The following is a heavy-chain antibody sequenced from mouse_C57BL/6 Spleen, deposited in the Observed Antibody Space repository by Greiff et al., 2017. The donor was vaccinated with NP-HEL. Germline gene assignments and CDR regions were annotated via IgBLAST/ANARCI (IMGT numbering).Heavy chain of an antibody. CDR1: GYTFTSYW. CDR2: IDPSDSET. Sequence: VQLQQPGAELVRPGSSVKLSCKASGYTFTSYWMHWVKQRPIQGLEWIGNIDPSDSETHYNQKFKDKATLTVDKSSSTAYMQLSSLTSEDSAVYYCARFDGYYLYYFDYWGQGTTLTVSS. D-gene: IGHD2-3*01. CDR3: ARFDGYYLYYFDY. J-gene: IGHJ2*01. V-gene: IGHV1-52*01.